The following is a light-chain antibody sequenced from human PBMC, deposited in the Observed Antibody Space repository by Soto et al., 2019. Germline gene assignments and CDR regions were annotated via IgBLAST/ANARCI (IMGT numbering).Light chain of an antibody. Sequence: DIQMTQSPSTLSASVGDRVTITCRASQTISNWLAWYQQKPGKAPRLLIYDASTLESGVPSRFSGSASGTEFTLTIISLQPDDFATYYCQQHTFGKGTKLEIK. CDR3: QQHT. CDR2: DAS. CDR1: QTISNW. V-gene: IGKV1-5*01. J-gene: IGKJ2*01.